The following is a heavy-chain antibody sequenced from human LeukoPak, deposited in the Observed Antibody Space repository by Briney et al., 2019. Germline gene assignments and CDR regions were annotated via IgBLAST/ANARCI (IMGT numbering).Heavy chain of an antibody. J-gene: IGHJ4*02. V-gene: IGHV3-7*01. CDR2: IKQDGSEK. Sequence: GGSLRLSCAASGFTFSRYWMSWVRQAPGKGLEWVANIKQDGSEKYYVDSVKGRFTISRDNAKNSLYLQMNSLRDEDTAVYYCARDGSFDYWGQGTLVTVSS. CDR1: GFTFSRYW. CDR3: ARDGSFDY.